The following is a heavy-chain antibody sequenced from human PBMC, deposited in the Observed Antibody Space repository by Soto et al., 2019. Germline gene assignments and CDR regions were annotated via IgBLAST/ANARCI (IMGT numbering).Heavy chain of an antibody. D-gene: IGHD3-10*01. V-gene: IGHV1-8*01. CDR3: ARGRDSGSYSLLDY. CDR2: INPNSGNI. CDR1: GDTFTTYD. J-gene: IGHJ4*02. Sequence: GASVKVSCKASGDTFTTYDINWVRKATGHGLEWMGWINPNSGNIGYAQRFQGRVTMTRDTAIRTAYMEVSSLRSDDTAVYYCARGRDSGSYSLLDYWGQGTLVTVSS.